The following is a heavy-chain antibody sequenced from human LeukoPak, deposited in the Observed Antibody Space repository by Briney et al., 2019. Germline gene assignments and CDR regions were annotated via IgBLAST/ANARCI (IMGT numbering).Heavy chain of an antibody. V-gene: IGHV3-11*01. CDR1: GFTFSDYY. CDR3: ARRLYYYGSGSYQPRDY. J-gene: IGHJ4*02. CDR2: ISSSGSTI. Sequence: GGSLRLSCAASGFTFSDYYMSWIRQAPGKGLEWVTYISSSGSTIYYADSVKGRFTISRDNAKNSLYLQMNSLRAEDTAVYYCARRLYYYGSGSYQPRDYWGQGTLVTVSS. D-gene: IGHD3-10*01.